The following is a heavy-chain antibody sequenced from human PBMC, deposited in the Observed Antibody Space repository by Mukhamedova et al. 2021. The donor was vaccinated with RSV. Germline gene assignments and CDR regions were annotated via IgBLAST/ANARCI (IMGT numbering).Heavy chain of an antibody. CDR2: INSDGSTT. CDR3: APFGVDAFDT. V-gene: IGHV3-74*01. D-gene: IGHD3-10*01. Sequence: WEGLVWVSRINSDGSTTNYADSVKGRFTISRDNAKNMAFLQMNSLSAEDTAVYYCAPFGVDAFDTLGQGTMVTVSS. J-gene: IGHJ3*02.